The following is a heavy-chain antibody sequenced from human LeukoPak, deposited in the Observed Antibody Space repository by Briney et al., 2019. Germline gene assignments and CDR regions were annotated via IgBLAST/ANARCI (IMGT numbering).Heavy chain of an antibody. CDR2: ISSSSSYI. V-gene: IGHV3-21*01. J-gene: IGHJ4*02. D-gene: IGHD4-17*01. Sequence: PGGSLRLSCAASGFTFSSYGMHWVRQAPGKGLEWVSSISSSSSYIYYADSVKGRFTISRDNAKNSLYLQMNSLRAEDTAVYYCARDRSTVTTPGGGYWGQGTLVTVSS. CDR3: ARDRSTVTTPGGGY. CDR1: GFTFSSYG.